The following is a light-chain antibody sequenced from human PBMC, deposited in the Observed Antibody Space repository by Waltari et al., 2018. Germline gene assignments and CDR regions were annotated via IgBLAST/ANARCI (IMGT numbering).Light chain of an antibody. J-gene: IGKJ1*01. V-gene: IGKV3-20*01. CDR3: QHYVRLPAT. CDR2: DAS. CDR1: QSVGRF. Sequence: EIVLTQSPGTLSLSAGERATLSCRASQSVGRFLAWYQQKPGKAPRLLIYDASSRATGIPDRFSGSGSGTDFSLTISRLEPEDFAVYYCQHYVRLPATFGQGTKVEIK.